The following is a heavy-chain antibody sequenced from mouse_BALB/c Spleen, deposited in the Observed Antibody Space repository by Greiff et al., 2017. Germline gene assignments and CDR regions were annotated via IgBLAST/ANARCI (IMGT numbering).Heavy chain of an antibody. Sequence: QVQLQQSGPGLVAPSQSLSITCTVSGFSLTSYDISWIRQPPGKGLEWLGVIWTGGGTNYNSAFMSRLSISKDNSKSQVFLKMNSLQTDDTAIYYCVRAFYYYGSSPAWFAYWGQGTLVTVSA. J-gene: IGHJ3*01. D-gene: IGHD1-1*01. CDR1: GFSLTSYD. CDR2: IWTGGGT. V-gene: IGHV2-9-2*01. CDR3: VRAFYYYGSSPAWFAY.